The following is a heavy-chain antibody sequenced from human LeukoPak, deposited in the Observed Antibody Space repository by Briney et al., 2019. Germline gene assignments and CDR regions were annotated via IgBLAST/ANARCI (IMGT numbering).Heavy chain of an antibody. CDR2: IIPILGIA. D-gene: IGHD6-19*01. V-gene: IGHV1-69*02. Sequence: SVKVSCKASGGTFSSYTISWVRQAPGQGLEWMGRIIPILGIANYAQKFQGRVTITADKSTSTAYMELSSLRSEDTAVYYCARVGGQWLVHGGSDYWGQGTLVTVSS. J-gene: IGHJ4*02. CDR1: GGTFSSYT. CDR3: ARVGGQWLVHGGSDY.